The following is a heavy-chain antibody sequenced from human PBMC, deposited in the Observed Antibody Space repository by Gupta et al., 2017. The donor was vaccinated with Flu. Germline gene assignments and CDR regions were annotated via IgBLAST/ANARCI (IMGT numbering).Heavy chain of an antibody. V-gene: IGHV1-8*01. CDR3: ARVVYCSSTSCYPRSAVPNLYYYYYGMDV. Sequence: QVQLVQSGAEVKKPGASVKVSCKASGYTFTSYDINWVRQATGQGLEWMGWMNPNSGNTGYAQKFQGRVTMTRNTSISTAYMELSSLRSEDTAVYYCARVVYCSSTSCYPRSAVPNLYYYYYGMDVWGQGTTVTVSS. CDR2: MNPNSGNT. CDR1: GYTFTSYD. J-gene: IGHJ6*02. D-gene: IGHD2-2*01.